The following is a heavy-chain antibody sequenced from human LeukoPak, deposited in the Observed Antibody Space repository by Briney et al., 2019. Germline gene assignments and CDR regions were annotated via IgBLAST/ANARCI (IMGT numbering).Heavy chain of an antibody. Sequence: SETLSLTCAVSGYSISSGYYWGWIRQPPGKGLEWIGSIYHSGSTYYNPSLKSRVTISVDTSKNQFSLKLSSVTAADTAVYYCASIPPPHYDISMDYWGQGTLVTVSS. CDR2: IYHSGST. CDR3: ASIPPPHYDISMDY. D-gene: IGHD3-16*01. J-gene: IGHJ4*02. V-gene: IGHV4-38-2*01. CDR1: GYSISSGYY.